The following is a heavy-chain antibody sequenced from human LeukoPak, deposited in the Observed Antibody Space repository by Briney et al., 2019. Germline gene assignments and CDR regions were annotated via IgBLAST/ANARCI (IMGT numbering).Heavy chain of an antibody. CDR2: IRNKANSYTT. V-gene: IGHV3-72*01. J-gene: IGHJ2*01. Sequence: GGSLRLSCAASGFTFSDHYMDWVRQAPGKGLEWVGRIRNKANSYTTKYAASVKGRFTISRDDSKNSLYLQMNSLKTEDAAVYYCARDNSNTDWYFDLWGRGTLVTVSS. CDR1: GFTFSDHY. CDR3: ARDNSNTDWYFDL. D-gene: IGHD2/OR15-2a*01.